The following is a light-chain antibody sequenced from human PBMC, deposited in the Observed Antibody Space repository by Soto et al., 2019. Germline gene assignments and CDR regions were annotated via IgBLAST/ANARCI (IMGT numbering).Light chain of an antibody. Sequence: EIVMTQSPATLSVSPGERATLSCRASQSVSSNLAWYQQKPGQAPRLLIYGASTRATGIPARFSGSGSGTEFTLTISSLRSEDFVGYYCQQYNNWPRTFGQGTKVEIK. CDR2: GAS. CDR3: QQYNNWPRT. J-gene: IGKJ1*01. CDR1: QSVSSN. V-gene: IGKV3-15*01.